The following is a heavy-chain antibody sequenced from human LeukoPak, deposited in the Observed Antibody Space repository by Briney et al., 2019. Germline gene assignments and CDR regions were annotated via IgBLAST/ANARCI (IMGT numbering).Heavy chain of an antibody. V-gene: IGHV1-18*01. CDR3: ARVGITLLWLATNDY. CDR1: GYTFTSYG. J-gene: IGHJ4*02. D-gene: IGHD2-2*01. CDR2: ISAYNGNT. Sequence: GASVKVSCKASGYTFTSYGISWVRQAPGQGLEWMGWISAYNGNTNYAQKLQGRVTMTTDTSTSTAYMELRSLRSDDTAVHYCARVGITLLWLATNDYWGQGTLVPVSS.